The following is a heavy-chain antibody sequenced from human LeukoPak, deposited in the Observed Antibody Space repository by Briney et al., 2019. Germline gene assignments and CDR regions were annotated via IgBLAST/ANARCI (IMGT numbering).Heavy chain of an antibody. V-gene: IGHV4-31*03. D-gene: IGHD3-16*01. CDR3: ARVRGMYINDAFDI. Sequence: SETLSLTCTVSGGSISSGGYYWSWIRQHPGKGLEWIGYIYYSGSTYYNPSLKSRVTISVDTSKNQFSLKLSSVTAADTAVYYSARVRGMYINDAFDIWGQGTMVAVSS. CDR2: IYYSGST. J-gene: IGHJ3*02. CDR1: GGSISSGGYY.